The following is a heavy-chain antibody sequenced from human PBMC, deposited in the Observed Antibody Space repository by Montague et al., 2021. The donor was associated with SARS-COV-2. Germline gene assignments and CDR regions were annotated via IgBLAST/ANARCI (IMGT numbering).Heavy chain of an antibody. CDR2: IYYSGST. D-gene: IGHD3-10*01. CDR3: ARLVWFGESSCENCFDA. Sequence: SETLSLTCTVSGGSISSSSNYWGWIRQPPGKGLEWIGSIYYSGSTYYNSSLKSRVTISVDTSKNQFSLKLNSVTAADTAVYYCARLVWFGESSCENCFDAWGQGTLVTVSS. CDR1: GGSISSSSNY. V-gene: IGHV4-39*01. J-gene: IGHJ5*02.